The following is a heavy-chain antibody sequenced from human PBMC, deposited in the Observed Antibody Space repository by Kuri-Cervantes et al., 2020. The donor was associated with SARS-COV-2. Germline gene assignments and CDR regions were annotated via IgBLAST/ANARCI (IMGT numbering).Heavy chain of an antibody. CDR1: GGSINSAGYY. CDR3: ARGKRGLRYFDWSPELYFDL. J-gene: IGHJ2*01. V-gene: IGHV4-61*02. D-gene: IGHD3-9*01. CDR2: IYTSGST. Sequence: LRLSCTVSGGSINSAGYYWSWIRQPAGKGLEWIGRIYTSGSTNYNPSLKSRVTMSVDTSKNQFSLKLSSVTAADTAVYYCARGKRGLRYFDWSPELYFDLWGRGTLVTDSS.